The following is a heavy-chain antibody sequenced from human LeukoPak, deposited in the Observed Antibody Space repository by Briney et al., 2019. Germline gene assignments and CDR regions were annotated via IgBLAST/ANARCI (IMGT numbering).Heavy chain of an antibody. CDR1: GGSISSYY. Sequence: SETLSLTCTVSGGSISSYYWGWIRQPPGKGLEWIGSIYYSGSTYYNPSLKSRVTISVDTSKNQFSLKLSSVTAADTAVYYCARSPRVGYSSSWYDYWGQGTLVTVSS. D-gene: IGHD6-13*01. J-gene: IGHJ4*02. V-gene: IGHV4-39*01. CDR2: IYYSGST. CDR3: ARSPRVGYSSSWYDY.